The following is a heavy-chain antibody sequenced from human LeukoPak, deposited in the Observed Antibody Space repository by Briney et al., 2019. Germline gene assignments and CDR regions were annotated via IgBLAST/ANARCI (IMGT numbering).Heavy chain of an antibody. V-gene: IGHV3-33*01. Sequence: GGSLRLSCAASGFTLSSYGMHWVRQAPGKGLEAVAVIWYDGSNKYYADSVKGRFTISRDNSKNPLYLQMNSLRAEDTAVYYCARDQGRTTVTNWFDPWGQGTLVTVSS. J-gene: IGHJ5*02. D-gene: IGHD4-17*01. CDR1: GFTLSSYG. CDR2: IWYDGSNK. CDR3: ARDQGRTTVTNWFDP.